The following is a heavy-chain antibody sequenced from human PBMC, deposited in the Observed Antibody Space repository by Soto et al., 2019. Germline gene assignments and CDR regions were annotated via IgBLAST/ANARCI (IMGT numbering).Heavy chain of an antibody. Sequence: RWSLRLSCSASVFTFSSYWMHWFRQAPGKGLVWVSRINPDGSATNYADSVKGRFTISRDNAKNTLYLQMNSLRAEDTAVFYCGRGGSDSPMAPGYWGQGTLVTVSS. CDR3: GRGGSDSPMAPGY. J-gene: IGHJ4*02. V-gene: IGHV3-74*01. CDR1: VFTFSSYW. D-gene: IGHD5-18*01. CDR2: INPDGSAT.